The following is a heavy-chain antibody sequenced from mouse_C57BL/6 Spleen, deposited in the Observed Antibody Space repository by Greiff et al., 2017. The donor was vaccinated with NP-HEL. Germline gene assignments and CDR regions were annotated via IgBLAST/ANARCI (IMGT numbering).Heavy chain of an antibody. J-gene: IGHJ2*01. Sequence: VQLQQSGAELVKPGASVKMSCKASGYTFTSYWITWVKQRPGQGLEWIGDIYPGSGSTNYNEKFKSKATLTVDTSSSTAYMQLSSLTSEDSAVYYCARYYYGSSYDFDYWGQGTTLTVSS. CDR1: GYTFTSYW. CDR3: ARYYYGSSYDFDY. D-gene: IGHD1-1*01. CDR2: IYPGSGST. V-gene: IGHV1-55*01.